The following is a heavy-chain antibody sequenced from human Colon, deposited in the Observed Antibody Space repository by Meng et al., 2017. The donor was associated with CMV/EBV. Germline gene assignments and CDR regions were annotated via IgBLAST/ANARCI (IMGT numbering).Heavy chain of an antibody. CDR3: ARMALHWYFDL. V-gene: IGHV4-39*07. D-gene: IGHD5-24*01. CDR2: IYYTGND. Sequence: QVQLQEPGPGLVKPSETRSLTCTVSGDSISGRSYYWGWIRQPPGKGLEWIASIYYTGNDYHNPSLKSRVTISIDTSNNQFSLRLTSVTAADTAVYYCARMALHWYFDLWGRGTLVTVSS. CDR1: GDSISGRSYY. J-gene: IGHJ2*01.